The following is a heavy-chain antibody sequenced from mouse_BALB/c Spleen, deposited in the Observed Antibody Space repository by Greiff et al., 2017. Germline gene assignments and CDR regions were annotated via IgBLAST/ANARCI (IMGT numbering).Heavy chain of an antibody. V-gene: IGHV1-82*01. D-gene: IGHD1-1*01. CDR3: ARASYYGSYWYFDV. CDR2: IYPGDGDT. CDR1: GYAFSSSW. Sequence: QVQLQQSGPELVKPGASVKISCKASGYAFSSSWMNWVKQRPGQGLEWIGRIYPGDGDTNYNGKFKGKATLTADKSSSTAYMQLSSLTSVDSAVYFCARASYYGSYWYFDVWGAGTTVTVSS. J-gene: IGHJ1*01.